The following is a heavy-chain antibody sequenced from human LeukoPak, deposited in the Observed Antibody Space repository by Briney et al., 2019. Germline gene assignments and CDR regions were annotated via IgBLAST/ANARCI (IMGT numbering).Heavy chain of an antibody. Sequence: GGSLKLSCAASGFTSDDYAMHWVRQGPGKGLGWVSGISWNGGNIAYADSVKGRFTISRDSASNSLYLQMNSLRAEDTALYYCARGRNYGVGPSFDYWGQGTLVIVS. D-gene: IGHD3-3*01. CDR3: ARGRNYGVGPSFDY. CDR2: ISWNGGNI. CDR1: GFTSDDYA. J-gene: IGHJ4*02. V-gene: IGHV3-9*02.